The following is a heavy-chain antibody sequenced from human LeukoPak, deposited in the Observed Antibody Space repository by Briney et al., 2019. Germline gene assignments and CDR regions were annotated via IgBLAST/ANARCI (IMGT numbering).Heavy chain of an antibody. Sequence: GGSLRLSCAASGFTFSSSAMSWVRQAPGKGLEWVSAISNNGGYTYYADSVQGRFTISRDNSKSTLCLQMNSLRAEDTAVYYSAKQLGYCSDGSCYFPYWGQGTLVTVSS. D-gene: IGHD2-15*01. CDR1: GFTFSSSA. CDR2: ISNNGGYT. V-gene: IGHV3-23*01. CDR3: AKQLGYCSDGSCYFPY. J-gene: IGHJ4*02.